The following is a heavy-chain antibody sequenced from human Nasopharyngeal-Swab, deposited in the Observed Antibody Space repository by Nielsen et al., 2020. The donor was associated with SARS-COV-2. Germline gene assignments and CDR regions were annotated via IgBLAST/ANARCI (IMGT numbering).Heavy chain of an antibody. D-gene: IGHD4-23*01. J-gene: IGHJ1*01. CDR1: GGSFSGYY. V-gene: IGHV4-34*01. Sequence: SETLSLTCAVYGGSFSGYYWSWIRQPPGKGLEWIGEINHSGSTNYNPSLKSRVTISVDTSKNQFSLKLSSVTAADTAVYYCAGTYGGNYEYFQHWGQGTLVTVSS. CDR2: INHSGST. CDR3: AGTYGGNYEYFQH.